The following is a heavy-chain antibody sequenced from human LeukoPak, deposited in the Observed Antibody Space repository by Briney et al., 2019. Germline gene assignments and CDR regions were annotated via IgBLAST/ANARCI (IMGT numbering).Heavy chain of an antibody. D-gene: IGHD6-13*01. V-gene: IGHV3-48*03. CDR1: EFTFSSYE. CDR3: ASSKPDLPAVGSHDAFDI. CDR2: ISSSGSII. J-gene: IGHJ3*02. Sequence: GGSLRLSCAASEFTFSSYEMNWVRQAPGPGLERVSYISSSGSIIYYADSVKGRFTISTDNAKNSLYLQMNSLRAEDTAVYYCASSKPDLPAVGSHDAFDIWGQGTMVSVSS.